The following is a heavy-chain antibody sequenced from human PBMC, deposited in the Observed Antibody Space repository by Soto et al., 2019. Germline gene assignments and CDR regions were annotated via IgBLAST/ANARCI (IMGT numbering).Heavy chain of an antibody. D-gene: IGHD1-26*01. CDR1: GGSISSSTSY. CDR3: ARHSSGSRAPGFDY. J-gene: IGHJ4*02. Sequence: QLQLQESGPGLVKPSEPLSLTCTVSGGSISSSTSYWGWVRQPPGKGLEWIASIYDGGKSHYHPSLRSRVTIAVDTSKNHLSLKLMSVTAAATSVYYFARHSSGSRAPGFDYWGQGTLVTVSS. V-gene: IGHV4-39*01. CDR2: IYDGGKS.